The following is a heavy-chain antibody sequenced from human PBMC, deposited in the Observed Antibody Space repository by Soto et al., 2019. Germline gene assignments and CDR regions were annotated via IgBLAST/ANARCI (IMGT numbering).Heavy chain of an antibody. J-gene: IGHJ6*03. CDR2: IYSGGST. CDR1: GFTVSSNY. V-gene: IGHV3-66*01. Sequence: GGSLRLSCAASGFTVSSNYMSWVRQAPGKGLEWVSVIYSGGSTYYADSVKGRFTISRDNSKNTLYLQMNSLRAEDTAVYYCARGYYQGYYDFWSGYLYYYYMDVWGKGTTVTVSS. CDR3: ARGYYQGYYDFWSGYLYYYYMDV. D-gene: IGHD3-3*01.